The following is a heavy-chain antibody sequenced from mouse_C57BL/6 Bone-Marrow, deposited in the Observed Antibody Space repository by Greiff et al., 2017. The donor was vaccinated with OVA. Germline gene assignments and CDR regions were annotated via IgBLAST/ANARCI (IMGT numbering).Heavy chain of an antibody. CDR3: ARDTTVVVSDY. J-gene: IGHJ2*01. D-gene: IGHD1-1*01. CDR2: IHPNSGST. CDR1: GYTFTSYW. Sequence: QVQLQQPGAELVKPGASVKLSCKASGYTFTSYWMHWVKQRPGQGLEWIGMIHPNSGSTNYNEKFKSKATLTVDKSSSTAYMQLSSLTSEDSAVYDCARDTTVVVSDYWGQGTTLTVSS. V-gene: IGHV1-64*01.